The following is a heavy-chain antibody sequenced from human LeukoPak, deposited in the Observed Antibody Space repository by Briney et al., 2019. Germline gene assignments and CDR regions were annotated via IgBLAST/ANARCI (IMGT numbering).Heavy chain of an antibody. Sequence: GGCLRLSCAASGFTVSKNYMNWVRQAPGKGLEWVSVIYSDGTTYYAHSVRGRFTISRDNSKNTMYLQMNSLRAEDSAVYYCARDREMTTTQRVGAFDIWGQGTVVTVSS. CDR3: ARDREMTTTQRVGAFDI. CDR2: IYSDGTT. J-gene: IGHJ3*02. V-gene: IGHV3-53*01. D-gene: IGHD5-24*01. CDR1: GFTVSKNY.